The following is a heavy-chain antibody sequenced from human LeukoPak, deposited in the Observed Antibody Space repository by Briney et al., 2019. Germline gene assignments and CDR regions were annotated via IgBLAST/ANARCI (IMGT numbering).Heavy chain of an antibody. J-gene: IGHJ4*02. CDR3: ASSGQPTPFDY. V-gene: IGHV4-39*01. CDR1: GGSISSSSYY. Sequence: SETLSLTCTVSGGSISSSSYYWGWIRQPPGKGLEWIGSIYYSGSTYYNPSLKSRVTISVDTSKNQFSLKLSSATAADTAVYYCASSGQPTPFDYWGQGTLVTVSS. CDR2: IYYSGST.